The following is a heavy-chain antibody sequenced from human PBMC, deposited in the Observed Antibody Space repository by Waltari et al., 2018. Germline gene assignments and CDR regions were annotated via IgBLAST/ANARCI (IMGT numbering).Heavy chain of an antibody. Sequence: QVQLVQSGAEVKKPGSSVRVSCKASGGTFSSYTISWVRQAPGQGLEWMGRIIPLLGIANSAQNFQGRVTITADKSTRTAYLGLSRLGSEDTAVYSCARDKAYCGGDCSSAFDYWGQGTLFTVSS. J-gene: IGHJ4*02. CDR3: ARDKAYCGGDCSSAFDY. D-gene: IGHD2-21*02. CDR1: GGTFSSYT. V-gene: IGHV1-69*08. CDR2: IIPLLGIA.